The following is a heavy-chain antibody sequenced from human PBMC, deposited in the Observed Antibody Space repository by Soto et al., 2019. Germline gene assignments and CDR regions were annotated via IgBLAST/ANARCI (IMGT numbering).Heavy chain of an antibody. CDR1: GFTFTSSA. J-gene: IGHJ5*02. Sequence: SVKVSCKASGFTFTSSAVQWVRQARGQRLEWIGWIVVGSGNTNYAQKFQERVTITRDMSTSTAYMELSSLRSEDTAVYYCAADLSGSVYNWFDPWGQGTLVTVSS. CDR3: AADLSGSVYNWFDP. D-gene: IGHD3-10*01. CDR2: IVVGSGNT. V-gene: IGHV1-58*01.